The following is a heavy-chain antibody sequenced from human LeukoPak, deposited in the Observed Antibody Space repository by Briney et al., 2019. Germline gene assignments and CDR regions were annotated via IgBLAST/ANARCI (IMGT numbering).Heavy chain of an antibody. CDR1: GGSISSYY. V-gene: IGHV4-59*08. Sequence: SETLSLTCTVSGGSISSYYWSWIRQPPGKGLEWIGYIYYSGSTYYNPSLKSRVTISVDTSKNQFSLKLSSVTAADTAVYYCASQELELRTIDYWGQGTLVTVSS. D-gene: IGHD1-7*01. CDR2: IYYSGST. CDR3: ASQELELRTIDY. J-gene: IGHJ4*02.